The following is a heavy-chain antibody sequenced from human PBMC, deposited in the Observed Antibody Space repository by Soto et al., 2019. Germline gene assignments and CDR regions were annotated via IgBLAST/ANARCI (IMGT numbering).Heavy chain of an antibody. CDR2: IKEDGSAA. CDR1: GFSISNYW. CDR3: VSDGDVCSGSHCFRHFKY. Sequence: GGSLRLSCVASGFSISNYWMSWVRQAPRKGLEWVANIKEDGSAARYVDSERDRLLISRDNTKNSLYLQMTSLRAEDTAIYYCVSDGDVCSGSHCFRHFKYWGRGTRVTVSS. J-gene: IGHJ4*02. D-gene: IGHD6-19*01. V-gene: IGHV3-7*03.